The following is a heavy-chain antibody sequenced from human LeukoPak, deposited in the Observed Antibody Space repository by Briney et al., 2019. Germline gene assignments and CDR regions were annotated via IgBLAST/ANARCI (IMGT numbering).Heavy chain of an antibody. CDR1: GGSVSNSLYY. CDR2: NNGDT. CDR3: ARVLRAASWRSYDY. D-gene: IGHD5-18*01. J-gene: IGHJ4*02. V-gene: IGHV4-61*01. Sequence: SETLSLTCTVSGGSVSNSLYYWSWIRQPPGKGLEWIGYNNGDTNYNPSLKSRAIISIDTSSNQFSLRLNSMTAADTAVYYCARVLRAASWRSYDYWGQGPLVTVSS.